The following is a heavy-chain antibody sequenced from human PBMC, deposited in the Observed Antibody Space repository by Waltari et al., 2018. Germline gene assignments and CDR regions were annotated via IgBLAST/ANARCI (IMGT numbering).Heavy chain of an antibody. CDR1: GFTFSAYY. Sequence: QVQLVQSGAEVKKPGASVQVSCKASGFTFSAYYIHWMRQAPGQGLEWMGWINANRGVTNYAQKFQGRITMTRDTSINTAYMNLSRLTSDDTAVYFCARDKMATIDYWGQETRITVSS. V-gene: IGHV1-2*02. CDR2: INANRGVT. J-gene: IGHJ4*02. CDR3: ARDKMATIDY.